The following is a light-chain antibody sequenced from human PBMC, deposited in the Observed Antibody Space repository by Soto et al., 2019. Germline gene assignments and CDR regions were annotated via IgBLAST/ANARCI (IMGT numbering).Light chain of an antibody. V-gene: IGKV3-20*01. J-gene: IGKJ2*01. CDR1: QSVTSNY. CDR3: QYYGSSPPTT. Sequence: EFVLTQSPGTLSLSPGERAILSCRASQSVTSNYIAWYQQKPGQAPRLLIYGASSRATGIPDRFSGSGSGTYFTLTISRLEAEDFAVYYCQYYGSSPPTTFGQGTKLEIK. CDR2: GAS.